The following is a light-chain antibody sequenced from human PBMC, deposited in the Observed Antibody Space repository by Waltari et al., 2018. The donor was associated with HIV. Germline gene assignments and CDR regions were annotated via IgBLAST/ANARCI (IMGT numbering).Light chain of an antibody. V-gene: IGLV3-21*01. CDR1: NIGSKS. J-gene: IGLJ1*01. CDR2: DDS. CDR3: QAWDSSTVV. Sequence: SYVLTQPPSVSVAPGKTARITCGGNNIGSKSVHWYQQKPGQAPVLVIYDDSDRPSGIPERFSGSNSGNTATLTISGTQAMDEADYYCQAWDSSTVVFGTGTKVTVL.